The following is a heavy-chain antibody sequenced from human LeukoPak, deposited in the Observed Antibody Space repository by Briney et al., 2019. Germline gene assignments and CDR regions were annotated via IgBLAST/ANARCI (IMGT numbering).Heavy chain of an antibody. CDR3: ARQYYYGSGSYDFGY. Sequence: SETLSLTCTVSGGSISSSSYYWGWIRQPPGKGLEWIGSIYYSGSTYYNPSLKSRVTISVDTSKNQFSLKLSSVTAADTAVYYCARQYYYGSGSYDFGYWGQGTLVTVSS. D-gene: IGHD3-10*01. V-gene: IGHV4-39*01. CDR1: GGSISSSSYY. CDR2: IYYSGST. J-gene: IGHJ4*02.